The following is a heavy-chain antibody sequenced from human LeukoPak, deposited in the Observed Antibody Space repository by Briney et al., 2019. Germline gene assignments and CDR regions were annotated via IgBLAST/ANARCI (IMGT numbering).Heavy chain of an antibody. J-gene: IGHJ3*02. CDR2: ISYDGSNK. D-gene: IGHD3-10*01. Sequence: GGSLRLSCAASGFTFSSYAMHWVRQAPGKGLEWVAVISYDGSNKYYADSVKGRFTISRDNSKNTLYLQMNSLRAEDTAVYYCARDPLWFGENHDAFDTWGQGTMVTVSS. CDR3: ARDPLWFGENHDAFDT. CDR1: GFTFSSYA. V-gene: IGHV3-30-3*01.